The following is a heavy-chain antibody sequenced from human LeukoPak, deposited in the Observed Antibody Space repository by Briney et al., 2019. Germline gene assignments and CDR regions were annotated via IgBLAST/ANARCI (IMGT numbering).Heavy chain of an antibody. CDR3: ARTTMVRGTYYMDV. Sequence: SETLSLTCTVSGGSISSYYWSWIRQPPGKGLEWIGYIYYSGYTNYNPSLKSRVTISVDTSKNQLSLKLSSVTAADTAVYYCARTTMVRGTYYMDVWGKGTTVTISS. J-gene: IGHJ6*03. CDR2: IYYSGYT. D-gene: IGHD3-10*01. CDR1: GGSISSYY. V-gene: IGHV4-59*01.